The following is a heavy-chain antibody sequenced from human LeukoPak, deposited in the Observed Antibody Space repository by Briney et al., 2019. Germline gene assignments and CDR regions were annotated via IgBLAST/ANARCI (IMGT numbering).Heavy chain of an antibody. CDR2: ISSSGSTI. J-gene: IGHJ4*02. CDR3: ARSKDGSGSSFWDY. CDR1: GFTFSDYY. Sequence: SGGFLRLSCAASGFTFSDYYMSWIRQAPGKGLEWVSYISSSGSTIYYADSVKGRFTISRDNAKNSLYLQMNSLRAEDTAVYYCARSKDGSGSSFWDYWGQGTLVTVSS. D-gene: IGHD3-10*01. V-gene: IGHV3-11*01.